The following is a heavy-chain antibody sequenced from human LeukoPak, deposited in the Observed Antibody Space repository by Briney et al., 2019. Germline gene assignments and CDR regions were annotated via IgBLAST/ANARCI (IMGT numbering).Heavy chain of an antibody. Sequence: GGSLRLSCAASRFTFSTYAIHWVRHAPGKGLEWVAVISYDGSNKYYADSVKGRFTISRDNSKNTLYLQMNSLRAEDTAVYYCARPHRDSSSWYLDAFDVWGQGTMVTASS. J-gene: IGHJ3*01. CDR2: ISYDGSNK. D-gene: IGHD6-13*01. CDR3: ARPHRDSSSWYLDAFDV. CDR1: RFTFSTYA. V-gene: IGHV3-30*04.